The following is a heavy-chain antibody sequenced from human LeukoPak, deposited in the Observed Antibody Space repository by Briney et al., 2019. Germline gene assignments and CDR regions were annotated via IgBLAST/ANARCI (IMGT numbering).Heavy chain of an antibody. J-gene: IGHJ4*02. CDR3: ARRSPLVAVTTAHYYDY. CDR2: IYDSGST. D-gene: IGHD2-21*02. Sequence: PTEALSLTCTVSGGSIRSSYYYWGWIRQSPGKGLEWIGSIYDSGSTYYNPSLKSRVTISVDTSKNQFSLNLNSVAASDTTVYYCARRSPLVAVTTAHYYDYWGPGTLVTVSS. V-gene: IGHV4-39*01. CDR1: GGSIRSSYYY.